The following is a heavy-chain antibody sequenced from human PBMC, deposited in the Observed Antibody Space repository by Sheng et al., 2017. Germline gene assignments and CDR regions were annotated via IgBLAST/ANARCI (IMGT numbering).Heavy chain of an antibody. V-gene: IGHV3-23*04. J-gene: IGHJ4*02. Sequence: DVQLVESGEARHSLGGPVRLSCAASGFIFTNFAMNWVRQTPGKGLEWVSGVGASGDSTFYTDSVKGRFTISRDNSKNTLYLHMNSLRAEDTAIYYCAKSINYYDNSGYLDHWGQGTLVSVSS. CDR1: GFIFTNFA. CDR3: AKSINYYDNSGYLDH. D-gene: IGHD3-22*01. CDR2: VGASGDST.